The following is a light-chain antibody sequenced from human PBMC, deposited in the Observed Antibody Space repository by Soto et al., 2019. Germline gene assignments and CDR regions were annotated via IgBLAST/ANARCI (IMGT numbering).Light chain of an antibody. J-gene: IGLJ1*01. CDR2: ANT. V-gene: IGLV1-40*01. CDR1: SSNIGPTYD. Sequence: QSVLTQPPSVSGAPGQRVTISCTGSSSNIGPTYDVHWYQQLPGTAPKLLIYANTNRPSGVPDRFSGSKSGTSASLAITGLQAEDEADYYCQSYDSSLSAYVFGTGTNVTVL. CDR3: QSYDSSLSAYV.